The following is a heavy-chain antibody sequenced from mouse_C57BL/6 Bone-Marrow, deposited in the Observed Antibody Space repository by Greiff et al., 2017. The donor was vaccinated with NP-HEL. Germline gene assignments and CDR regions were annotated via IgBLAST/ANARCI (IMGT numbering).Heavy chain of an antibody. CDR1: GYTFTSYW. Sequence: QVQLQQPGAELVKPGASVKVSCKASGYTFTSYWMHWVKQRPGQGLEWIGRIHPSDSDTNYNQKFKGKATLTVDKSPSTAYMQLSSLTSEDSAVYYCAMGGNYDYAMDYWGQGTSVTVSS. CDR2: IHPSDSDT. J-gene: IGHJ4*01. D-gene: IGHD2-1*01. CDR3: AMGGNYDYAMDY. V-gene: IGHV1-74*01.